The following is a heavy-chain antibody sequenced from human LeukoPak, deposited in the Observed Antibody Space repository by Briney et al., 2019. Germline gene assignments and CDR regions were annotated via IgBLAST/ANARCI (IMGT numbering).Heavy chain of an antibody. V-gene: IGHV3-48*03. CDR1: GFTFSSYE. CDR3: ARDPDLSGYSFFDY. Sequence: GGSLRLSCVVSGFTFSSYEMNWVRQAPGKGLEWVSYISSSGSTIYYADSVKGRFTISRDNAKNTLYLQMNSLRAEDTAVYYCARDPDLSGYSFFDYWGQGTLVTVSS. CDR2: ISSSGSTI. J-gene: IGHJ4*02. D-gene: IGHD3-22*01.